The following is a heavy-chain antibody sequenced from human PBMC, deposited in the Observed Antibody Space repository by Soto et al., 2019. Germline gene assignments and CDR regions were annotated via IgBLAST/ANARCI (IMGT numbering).Heavy chain of an antibody. CDR2: MDPNSGDT. CDR1: GYSFTTYD. D-gene: IGHD2-8*01. CDR3: ASNRRKNGDFDY. J-gene: IGHJ4*02. Sequence: QVQLVQSGAEVEKPGASVKVSCKASGYSFTTYDINWMRQATGQGLEWMGWMDPNSGDTGYAQKFQGRVTMTRDTSISTAYMELSSLRSDDTALYYCASNRRKNGDFDYWGQGTLVTVSS. V-gene: IGHV1-8*01.